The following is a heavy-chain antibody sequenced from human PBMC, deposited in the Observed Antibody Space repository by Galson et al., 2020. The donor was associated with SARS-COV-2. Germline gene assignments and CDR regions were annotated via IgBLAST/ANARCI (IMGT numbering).Heavy chain of an antibody. J-gene: IGHJ6*02. D-gene: IGHD1-26*01. CDR2: IHTTGST. Sequence: SETLSLTCTVSGDSISSGYYYWSWIRQPAGKGLEWIGRIHTTGSTNYNPSLKSRVTISLDTSKNQFSLKLSSVTAADTAVYYCARDNLGWGRVYYYYGMDVWGQGTTVTVSS. CDR1: GDSISSGYYY. CDR3: ARDNLGWGRVYYYYGMDV. V-gene: IGHV4-61*02.